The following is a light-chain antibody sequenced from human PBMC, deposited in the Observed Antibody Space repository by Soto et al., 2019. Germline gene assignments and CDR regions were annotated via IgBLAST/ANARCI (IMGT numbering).Light chain of an antibody. CDR1: QSVSRY. CDR2: DAS. V-gene: IGKV3-11*01. Sequence: EIVLTQSPATLSLSPGERATLSCRASQSVSRYLAWYQQKPGQAPRLPIYDASNRATGIPARFSGSGSGTDFTLTITSLEPEDFAVYYCQQRSSWPSTFGGGTKVEI. CDR3: QQRSSWPST. J-gene: IGKJ4*01.